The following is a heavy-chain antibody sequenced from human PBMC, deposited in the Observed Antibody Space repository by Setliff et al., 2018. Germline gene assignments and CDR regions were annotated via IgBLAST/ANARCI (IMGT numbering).Heavy chain of an antibody. J-gene: IGHJ4*02. Sequence: ASVKVSCKVSGYSVTELSMHWVRQAPGKGLEWMGGFDPEDDETIYAQKFQGRVTMTEDTSTDTAYMELSSLRSEDTAVYYCATRPGIAVAGFDHWGQGTLVTVSS. CDR1: GYSVTELS. V-gene: IGHV1-24*01. CDR2: FDPEDDET. D-gene: IGHD6-19*01. CDR3: ATRPGIAVAGFDH.